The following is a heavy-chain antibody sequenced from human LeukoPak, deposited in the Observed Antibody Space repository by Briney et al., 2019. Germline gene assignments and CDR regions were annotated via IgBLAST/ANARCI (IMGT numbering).Heavy chain of an antibody. CDR2: IYWDDDK. CDR1: GFSLSTSGVG. Sequence: ESGPTLVKPTQTLTLTCTFSGFSLSTSGVGVGWIRQPPGKALEWLALIYWDDDKRYSPSLKSRLTITKDTSKNQVVLTMTNMDPVDTATYYCAHNMGGYSSGWYWSSFDYWGQGTLVTVSS. J-gene: IGHJ4*02. D-gene: IGHD6-19*01. V-gene: IGHV2-5*02. CDR3: AHNMGGYSSGWYWSSFDY.